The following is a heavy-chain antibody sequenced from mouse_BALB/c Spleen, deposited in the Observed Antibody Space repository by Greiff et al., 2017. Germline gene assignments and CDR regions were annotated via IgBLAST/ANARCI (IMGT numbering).Heavy chain of an antibody. J-gene: IGHJ2*01. CDR3: TRWAYYRYDGYYFDY. CDR2: IYPGNSDT. D-gene: IGHD2-14*01. V-gene: IGHV1-5*01. CDR1: GFTFTSYW. Sequence: EVQLQQSGTVLARPGASVKMSCKASGFTFTSYWMHWVKQRPGQGLEWIGAIYPGNSDTSYNQKFKGKAKLTAVTSTSTAYMELSSLTNEDSAVYYSTRWAYYRYDGYYFDYWGQGTTLTVSS.